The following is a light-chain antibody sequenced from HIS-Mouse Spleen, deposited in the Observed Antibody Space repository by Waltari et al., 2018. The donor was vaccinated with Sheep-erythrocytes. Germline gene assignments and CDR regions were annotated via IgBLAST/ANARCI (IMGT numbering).Light chain of an antibody. CDR2: DAS. J-gene: IGKJ2*01. V-gene: IGKV1-13*02. CDR1: QGISSA. CDR3: QQFNSYPHGYT. Sequence: IQMTQSPSSVSASVGDRVTITCRASQGISSALAWYQQKPGKAPTLLIYDASSLESGVPSRFSGSGSGTDFTLTISSLQPEDFATYYCQQFNSYPHGYTFGQGTKLEIK.